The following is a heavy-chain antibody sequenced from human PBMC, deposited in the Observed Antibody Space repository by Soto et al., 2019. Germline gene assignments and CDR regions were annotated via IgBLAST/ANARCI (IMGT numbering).Heavy chain of an antibody. D-gene: IGHD3-3*01. J-gene: IGHJ5*02. CDR1: GGSISSNNYF. V-gene: IGHV4-39*01. Sequence: QLQLQESGPGLVKPSETLSLTCTVSGGSISSNNYFWGWIRQPPGKGLEWIGSIYYSGSTYYNPSLQRRVTITVDTSKNKFSLRLSSVTAADTAVYYCARLDYDFWSGHQKSWFDPWGQGTLVTVSS. CDR2: IYYSGST. CDR3: ARLDYDFWSGHQKSWFDP.